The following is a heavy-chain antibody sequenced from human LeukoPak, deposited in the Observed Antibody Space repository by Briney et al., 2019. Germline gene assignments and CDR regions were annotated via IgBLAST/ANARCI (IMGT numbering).Heavy chain of an antibody. J-gene: IGHJ4*02. CDR2: INGYNGNT. V-gene: IGHV1-18*04. D-gene: IGHD6-19*01. CDR3: AREGAGSGWPDY. CDR1: GYTFTTYY. Sequence: ASVKVSCKASGYTFTTYYIHWVRQAPGQGLEWMGWINGYNGNTNYAQKLQGRVSMTTDTSTNTAYMELRSLRSGDTAEYYCAREGAGSGWPDYWGQGTLVTVSS.